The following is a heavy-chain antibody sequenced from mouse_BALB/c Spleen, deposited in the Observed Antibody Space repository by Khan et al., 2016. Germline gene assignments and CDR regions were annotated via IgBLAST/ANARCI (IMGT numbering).Heavy chain of an antibody. V-gene: IGHV3-8*02. CDR2: ISYSGNT. CDR3: ARYLYYSGSTYDTMDY. J-gene: IGHJ4*01. CDR1: GDSITSGY. Sequence: EVQLQESGPSLVKPSQTLSLTCSVTGDSITSGYWNWIRKFPGNKLEYMGYISYSGNTYYNPSLKSRISITRDTSKNQYYLQLNSVTTEDTATYYCARYLYYSGSTYDTMDYWGQGTSVTVSS. D-gene: IGHD1-1*01.